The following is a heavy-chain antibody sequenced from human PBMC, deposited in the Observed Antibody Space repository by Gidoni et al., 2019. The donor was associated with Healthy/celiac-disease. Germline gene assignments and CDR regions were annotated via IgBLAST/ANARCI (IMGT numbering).Heavy chain of an antibody. Sequence: QVQLQQWGAGLLKPSETLSLTCAVYGGSFSGYYWSWIRQPPGKGLEWIGEINHSGSTNYNPSLKSRVTISVDTSKNQFSLKLSSVTAADTAVYYCARFARVRYARPYSSSPCWSQGTLVTVSS. V-gene: IGHV4-34*01. CDR2: INHSGST. J-gene: IGHJ4*02. CDR3: ARFARVRYARPYSSSPC. CDR1: GGSFSGYY. D-gene: IGHD6-13*01.